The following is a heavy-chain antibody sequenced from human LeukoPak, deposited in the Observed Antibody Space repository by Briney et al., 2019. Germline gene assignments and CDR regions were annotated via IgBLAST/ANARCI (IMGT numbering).Heavy chain of an antibody. CDR2: IKQDGSEK. CDR3: ARGPITIFGVAFHY. CDR1: GFTFSSYW. V-gene: IGHV3-7*01. J-gene: IGHJ4*02. D-gene: IGHD3-3*01. Sequence: GGSLRLSCAASGFTFSSYWMSWVRQAPGKGLEWVANIKQDGSEKYYVDSVKGRFTISRDNAKNSLYLQMNSLRAEDTAVYYCARGPITIFGVAFHYWGQGTLVTVSS.